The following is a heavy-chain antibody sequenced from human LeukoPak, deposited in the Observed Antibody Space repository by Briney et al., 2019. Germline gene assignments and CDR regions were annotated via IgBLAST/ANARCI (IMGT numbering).Heavy chain of an antibody. V-gene: IGHV1-2*02. CDR2: INPNSGGT. D-gene: IGHD6-19*01. CDR1: GYTFTGYY. CDR3: ARDSGQWLPEGDRFYFDY. Sequence: ASVKVSCKASGYTFTGYYMHWVRQAPGQGLEWMGWINPNSGGTNYAQKFQGRVTMTRDTSISTAYMELSRLRSDDTAVYYCARDSGQWLPEGDRFYFDYWGQGTLVTVSS. J-gene: IGHJ4*02.